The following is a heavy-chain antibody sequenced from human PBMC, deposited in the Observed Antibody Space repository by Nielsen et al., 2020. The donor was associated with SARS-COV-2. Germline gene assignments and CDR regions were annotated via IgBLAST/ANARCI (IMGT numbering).Heavy chain of an antibody. D-gene: IGHD6-13*01. V-gene: IGHV3-30-3*01. CDR2: ISYDGSNK. CDR3: ARERGRAAARPWADDY. CDR1: GFTFSSYA. Sequence: GESLKISCAASGFTFSSYAMHWVRQAPGKGLEWVAVISYDGSNKYYADSVKGRFTISRDNSKNTLYLQMNSLRAEDTAVYYCARERGRAAARPWADDYWGQETLVTVSS. J-gene: IGHJ4*02.